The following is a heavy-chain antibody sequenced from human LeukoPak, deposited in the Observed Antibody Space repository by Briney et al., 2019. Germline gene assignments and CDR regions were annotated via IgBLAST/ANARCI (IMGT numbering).Heavy chain of an antibody. CDR2: ISAYNGNT. D-gene: IGHD3-22*01. J-gene: IGHJ4*02. V-gene: IGHV1-18*01. CDR3: ARDSYDSSGYYVRTDY. Sequence: ASVKVSCKASGYTXTSYGISWVRQAPGQGLEWMGWISAYNGNTNYAQKLQGRVTMTTDTSTSTAYMELRSLRSDDTAVYYCARDSYDSSGYYVRTDYWGQGTLVTVSS. CDR1: GYTXTSYG.